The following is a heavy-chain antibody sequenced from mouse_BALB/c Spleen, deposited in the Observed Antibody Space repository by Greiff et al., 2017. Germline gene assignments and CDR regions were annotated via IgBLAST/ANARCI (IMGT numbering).Heavy chain of an antibody. V-gene: IGHV1-5*01. CDR3: TSNYDGYAMDY. D-gene: IGHD2-3*01. CDR1: GYSFTSYW. J-gene: IGHJ4*01. CDR2: IYPGNSDT. Sequence: VQLQQSGTVLARPGASVKMSCKASGYSFTSYWMHWVKQRPGQGLEWIGAIYPGNSDTSYNQKFKGKAKLTAVTSASTAYMELSSLTNEDSAVYYCTSNYDGYAMDYWGQGTSVTVSS.